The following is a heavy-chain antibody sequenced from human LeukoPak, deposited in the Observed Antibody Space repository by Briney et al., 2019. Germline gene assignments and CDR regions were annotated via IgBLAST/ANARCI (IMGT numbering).Heavy chain of an antibody. CDR3: ATLRYFRGALDY. Sequence: VASVKVSCKASGYTFTSYGISWVRQAPGQGLEWMGWISAYNGNTNYAQKFQGRVTMTEDTSTDTAYMELSSLRSEDTAVYYCATLRYFRGALDYWGQGTLVTVSS. V-gene: IGHV1-18*01. D-gene: IGHD3-9*01. CDR1: GYTFTSYG. J-gene: IGHJ4*02. CDR2: ISAYNGNT.